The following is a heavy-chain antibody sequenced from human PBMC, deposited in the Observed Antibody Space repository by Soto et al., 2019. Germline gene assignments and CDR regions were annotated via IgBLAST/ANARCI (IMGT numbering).Heavy chain of an antibody. CDR3: ARYRTIFGPGRFDY. V-gene: IGHV4-59*08. J-gene: IGHJ4*02. CDR2: IYYSGST. CDR1: GGSISSYY. D-gene: IGHD3-3*01. Sequence: SETLSLTCTVSGGSISSYYWSWIRQPPGKGLEWIGYIYYSGSTNYNPSLKSRVTISVDTSKNQFSLKLSSVTAADTAVYYCARYRTIFGPGRFDYWGQGTLVTVSS.